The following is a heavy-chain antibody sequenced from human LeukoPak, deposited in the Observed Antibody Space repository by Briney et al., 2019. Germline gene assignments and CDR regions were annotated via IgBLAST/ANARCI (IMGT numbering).Heavy chain of an antibody. Sequence: SVKVSCKASGFTFTSSAIQWVRQARGQRLEWIGWIVVGSGNTNYAQKFQDRVTITTDTSTSTAYMELRSLRSEDTAVYYCAADQYGTGSSLDYWGQGTLVTVSS. CDR3: AADQYGTGSSLDY. J-gene: IGHJ4*02. V-gene: IGHV1-58*02. CDR2: IVVGSGNT. CDR1: GFTFTSSA. D-gene: IGHD3-10*01.